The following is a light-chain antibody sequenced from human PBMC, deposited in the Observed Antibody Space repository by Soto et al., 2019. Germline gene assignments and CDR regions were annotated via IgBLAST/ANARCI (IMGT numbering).Light chain of an antibody. CDR3: TSYTTSTTWV. V-gene: IGLV2-14*01. CDR1: SSDIGASNY. Sequence: QSDLTQPASVSGSPGQSITVSCTGTSSDIGASNYVSWYQQHPGKAPKLIISEVSNRPSGVSNRFSGSKSGSTASLTISGLQAEDEADYYCTSYTTSTTWVFGGGNKLTVL. J-gene: IGLJ3*02. CDR2: EVS.